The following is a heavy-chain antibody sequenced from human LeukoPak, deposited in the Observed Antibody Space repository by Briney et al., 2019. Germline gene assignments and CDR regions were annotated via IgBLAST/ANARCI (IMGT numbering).Heavy chain of an antibody. CDR3: TAIWEGY. CDR2: VKSKTAGGTP. CDR1: GFTFNNVW. Sequence: GGSLRLSCAASGFTFNNVWMSWVRQTPGKGLEWVARVKSKTAGGTPDYAAPVKGRFTISRDDSKNTLYLQMTSLKTEDTAVYYCTAIWEGYWGQGTLVTVSS. J-gene: IGHJ4*02. V-gene: IGHV3-15*01. D-gene: IGHD1-26*01.